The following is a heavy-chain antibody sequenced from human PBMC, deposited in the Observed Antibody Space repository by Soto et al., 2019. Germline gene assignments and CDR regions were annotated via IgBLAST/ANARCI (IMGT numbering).Heavy chain of an antibody. CDR2: IYPGDSDT. J-gene: IGHJ5*02. CDR1: GYSFTSYW. Sequence: GESLKISCKGSGYSFTSYWIGWVRQMPGKGLEWMGIIYPGDSDTRYSPSFQGQVTISADKSISTAYLQWSSLKASDTAMYYCVRGGILTGYWNSTFDPWGQGTLFSVSS. CDR3: VRGGILTGYWNSTFDP. V-gene: IGHV5-51*01. D-gene: IGHD3-9*01.